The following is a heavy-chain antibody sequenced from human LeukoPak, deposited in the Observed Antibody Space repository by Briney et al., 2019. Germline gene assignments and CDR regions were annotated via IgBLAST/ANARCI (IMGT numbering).Heavy chain of an antibody. Sequence: PSETLSLTCTVSGGSISSSSYYWGWIRQPPGKGLEWIGSIYYSGSTYYNPSLKSRVTISVDTSKNQFSLKLSSVTAADTAVYYCARQPRYFDWLLHLDYWGQGTLVTVSS. CDR1: GGSISSSSYY. J-gene: IGHJ4*02. V-gene: IGHV4-39*01. CDR2: IYYSGST. CDR3: ARQPRYFDWLLHLDY. D-gene: IGHD3-9*01.